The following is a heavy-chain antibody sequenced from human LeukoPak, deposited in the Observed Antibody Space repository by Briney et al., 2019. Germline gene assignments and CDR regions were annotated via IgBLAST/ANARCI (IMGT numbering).Heavy chain of an antibody. V-gene: IGHV1-18*01. CDR3: ARAHIDVAGWFDP. Sequence: ASVKVSCTASGYTFTSYGISWVRQAPGQGHEWMGWISAYNGNTNYAQKFQGRVTMTVNTSISTAYMELSSLRSEDTAVYYCARAHIDVAGWFDPWGQGTLVTVSS. CDR1: GYTFTSYG. CDR2: ISAYNGNT. D-gene: IGHD6-19*01. J-gene: IGHJ5*02.